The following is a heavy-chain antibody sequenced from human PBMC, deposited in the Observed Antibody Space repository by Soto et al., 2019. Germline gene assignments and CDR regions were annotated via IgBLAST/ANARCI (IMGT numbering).Heavy chain of an antibody. V-gene: IGHV3-9*01. Sequence: EMQLVESGGGLVQPGRSLRLSCAASGFTFDDYAMHWVRQAPGKGLEWVSGISWNSGSIGYADSVKGRFTISRDNAKNSLYLQMNSLRAEDTALYYCAKAQPYYFDYWGQGTLVTVSS. CDR3: AKAQPYYFDY. CDR2: ISWNSGSI. CDR1: GFTFDDYA. J-gene: IGHJ4*02.